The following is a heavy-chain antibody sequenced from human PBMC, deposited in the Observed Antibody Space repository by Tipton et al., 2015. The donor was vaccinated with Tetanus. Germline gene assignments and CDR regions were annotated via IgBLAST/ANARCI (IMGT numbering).Heavy chain of an antibody. CDR2: INAGNGNT. CDR3: ARGVGAARPTSDYFDY. Sequence: QSGPEVKKPGASVKVSCKASGYTFTSYAMHWVRQAPGQRLEWMGWINAGNGNTKYSQKFQGRVTITRDTSASTAYMELSSLRSEDTAVYYCARGVGAARPTSDYFDYWGQGTLVTVSS. CDR1: GYTFTSYA. V-gene: IGHV1-3*01. D-gene: IGHD6-6*01. J-gene: IGHJ4*02.